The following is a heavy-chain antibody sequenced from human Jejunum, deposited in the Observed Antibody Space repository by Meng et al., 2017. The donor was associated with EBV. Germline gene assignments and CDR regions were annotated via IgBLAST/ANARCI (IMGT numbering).Heavy chain of an antibody. V-gene: IGHV1-3*01. Sequence: QLVESGDELKKPGALVKLSCKASGYIFTNYPIHGVRQAPGQRPEWMGCINPGNGETEFSQKFQGRVTITRDTSATTAYMELTSLRSEDTAVYYCASRPGFNIGPFDYWGQGTLVTVSS. CDR1: GYIFTNYP. J-gene: IGHJ4*02. CDR3: ASRPGFNIGPFDY. CDR2: INPGNGET. D-gene: IGHD3/OR15-3a*01.